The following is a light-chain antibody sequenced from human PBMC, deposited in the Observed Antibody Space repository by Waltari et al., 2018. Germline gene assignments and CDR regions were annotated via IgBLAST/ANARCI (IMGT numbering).Light chain of an antibody. Sequence: IEMAQSPPSLSASVGDRVTITCRASQFINTYLNWYQQRPGEAPQLLIDDASVLQIGVPSRFAGGGSGTDFTLTINGLQPEDLATYYCQHSFSGPPWTFGQGTKVKV. CDR2: DAS. CDR3: QHSFSGPPWT. J-gene: IGKJ1*01. V-gene: IGKV1-39*01. CDR1: QFINTY.